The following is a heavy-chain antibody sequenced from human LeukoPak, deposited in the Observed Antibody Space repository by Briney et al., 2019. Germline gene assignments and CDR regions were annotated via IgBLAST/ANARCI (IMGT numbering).Heavy chain of an antibody. Sequence: PGGSLRLSCAASGFTFSSYWMHWVRQAPGKGLVWLSRINSDGSSTSYADSVKGRFTISRDNAKNTLYLQLNSLRAEDTAVYYCARDYGSGSYGMDVWSKGTTVAVSS. J-gene: IGHJ6*04. CDR1: GFTFSSYW. CDR3: ARDYGSGSYGMDV. D-gene: IGHD3-10*01. CDR2: INSDGSST. V-gene: IGHV3-74*01.